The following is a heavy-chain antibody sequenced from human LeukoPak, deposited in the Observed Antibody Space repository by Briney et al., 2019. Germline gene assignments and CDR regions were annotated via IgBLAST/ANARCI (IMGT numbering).Heavy chain of an antibody. CDR3: ARDRKAYYFDY. CDR2: IWYDGSNK. CDR1: GFIFSSYG. J-gene: IGHJ4*02. V-gene: IGHV3-33*01. Sequence: KAGVSLRLSCAASGFIFSSYGIHWVRQAPGKGLEWVAVIWYDGSNKYYADSVKGRFAISRDNSKNTLYLQMNSLRDEDTAVYYCARDRKAYYFDYWGQGTLVTVAS.